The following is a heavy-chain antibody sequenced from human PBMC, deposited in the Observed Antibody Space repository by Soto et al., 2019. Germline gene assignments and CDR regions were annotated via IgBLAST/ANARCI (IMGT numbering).Heavy chain of an antibody. V-gene: IGHV1-18*01. CDR2: ISGHNGNT. J-gene: IGHJ5*02. Sequence: QVQLVQSGDEVKKTGASVKVSCRASGYTLTNYGISWVRQAPGQGLFWMGWISGHNGNTLYAQNXXXXXXXXIDTSTNTAYMELMSLKIDDTAMYYCVRDWQLSPWGQGTLVTVSS. CDR1: GYTLTNYG. D-gene: IGHD1-1*01. CDR3: VRDWQLSP.